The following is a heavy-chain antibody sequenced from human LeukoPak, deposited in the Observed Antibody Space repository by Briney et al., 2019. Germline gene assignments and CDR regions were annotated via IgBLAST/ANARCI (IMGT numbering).Heavy chain of an antibody. J-gene: IGHJ3*02. CDR2: IYYSGST. V-gene: IGHV4-59*01. Sequence: PSETLSLTCSVSGASISSSYWSWIRQPPGKGLEWIGFIYYSGSTKYNPSLNDRVTMSADTSKNQFSLKLSSVTAADTAVYYCARGYYDSSGYSNTFDIWGQGTTVTVSS. D-gene: IGHD3-22*01. CDR1: GASISSSY. CDR3: ARGYYDSSGYSNTFDI.